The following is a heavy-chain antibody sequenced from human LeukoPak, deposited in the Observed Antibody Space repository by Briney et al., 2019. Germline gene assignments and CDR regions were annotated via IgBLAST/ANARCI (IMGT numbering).Heavy chain of an antibody. CDR2: IKQDGSEK. D-gene: IGHD5-12*01. V-gene: IGHV3-7*01. Sequence: SGGSLRLSCAASGFTFSSYWMSWVRQAPGKGLEWVANIKQDGSEKYYVDSVKGRFTISRGNAKNSLYLQMNSLRAEDTAVYYCARCGYGVRDAFDIWGQGTMVTVSS. CDR3: ARCGYGVRDAFDI. CDR1: GFTFSSYW. J-gene: IGHJ3*02.